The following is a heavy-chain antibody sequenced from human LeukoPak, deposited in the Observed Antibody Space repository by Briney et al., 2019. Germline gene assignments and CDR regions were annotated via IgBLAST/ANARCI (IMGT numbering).Heavy chain of an antibody. CDR1: GFTFSTYT. J-gene: IGHJ4*02. CDR2: ITISSRYI. Sequence: GGSLRLSCAASGFTFSTYTMNWVRQAPGKGLEWVSSITISSRYIYYADSVKGRFTISRDNAKNSLFLHMNSLRAEDTAVYYCAREDASGSYYRSLDYWGQGTLVTVSS. V-gene: IGHV3-21*01. CDR3: AREDASGSYYRSLDY. D-gene: IGHD3-10*01.